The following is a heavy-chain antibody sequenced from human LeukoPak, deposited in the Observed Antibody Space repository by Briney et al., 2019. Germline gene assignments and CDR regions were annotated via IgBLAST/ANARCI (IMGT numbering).Heavy chain of an antibody. CDR3: ASGQDYDILTGLFDY. CDR2: IIPVFGTA. J-gene: IGHJ4*02. CDR1: GGTFSSYA. V-gene: IGHV1-69*01. D-gene: IGHD3-9*01. Sequence: SVKVSCKASGGTFSSYAISWVRQAPGQGLEWMGGIIPVFGTANYAQKFQGRVTITADESTSTAYTELSSLRSEDTAVYYCASGQDYDILTGLFDYWGQGTLVTVPS.